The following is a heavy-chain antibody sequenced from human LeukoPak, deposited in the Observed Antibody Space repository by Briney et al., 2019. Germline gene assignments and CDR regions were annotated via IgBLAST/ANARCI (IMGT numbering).Heavy chain of an antibody. CDR3: ARGTSGIAAAATFYY. CDR1: GFTFSSYW. D-gene: IGHD6-13*01. V-gene: IGHV3-7*05. J-gene: IGHJ4*02. CDR2: IKQDGSEI. Sequence: PGGSLRLSCAASGFTFSSYWMSWVRQAPGKGLEWVANIKQDGSEIYYVDSVKGRFTISRDNAKNSLYLQMNGLRAEDTAVYYCARGTSGIAAAATFYYWGQGTLVTVSS.